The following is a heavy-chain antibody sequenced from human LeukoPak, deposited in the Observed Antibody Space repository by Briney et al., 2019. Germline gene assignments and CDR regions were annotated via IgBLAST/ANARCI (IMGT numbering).Heavy chain of an antibody. V-gene: IGHV3-30-3*01. J-gene: IGHJ4*02. D-gene: IGHD3-10*01. CDR2: ISYDGSNK. CDR3: ARDSGWVRARYYFDY. CDR1: GFTFSSYA. Sequence: PGGSLRLSCAASGFTFSSYAMHWVRKAPGKGLEWVAVISYDGSNKYYADSVKGRFTISRDNSKNTLYLQMNSLRAEDTAVYYCARDSGWVRARYYFDYWGQGTLVTVSS.